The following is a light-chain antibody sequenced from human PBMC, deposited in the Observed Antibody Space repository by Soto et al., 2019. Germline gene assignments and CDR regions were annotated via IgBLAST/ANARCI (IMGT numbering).Light chain of an antibody. Sequence: QSVLTQPPSASGTPGQTVTISCSGSSSNIGSNSAYWYQQIPGTAPKLIIYRNHQRPSGVPDRFSGSKSGTSASLTISGLQSEDEDYYHCAAWDDSRNWVFGGGTKVTVL. J-gene: IGLJ3*02. CDR1: SSNIGSNS. CDR3: AAWDDSRNWV. V-gene: IGLV1-44*01. CDR2: RNH.